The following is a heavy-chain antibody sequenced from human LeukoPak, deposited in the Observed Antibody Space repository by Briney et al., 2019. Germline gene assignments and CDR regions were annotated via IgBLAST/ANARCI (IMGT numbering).Heavy chain of an antibody. CDR3: ARSTASSGWYY. CDR2: IYYSGST. V-gene: IGHV4-59*12. D-gene: IGHD6-19*01. CDR1: GGSISSYY. J-gene: IGHJ4*02. Sequence: SETLSLTCTVSGGSISSYYWSWIRQPPGKGLEWIGYIYYSGSTNYNPSLKSRVTMSVDTSKNQFSLKLSSVTAADTAVYYCARSTASSGWYYWGQGTLVTVSS.